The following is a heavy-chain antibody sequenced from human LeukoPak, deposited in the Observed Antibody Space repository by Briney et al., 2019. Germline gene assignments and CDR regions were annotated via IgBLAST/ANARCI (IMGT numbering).Heavy chain of an antibody. CDR3: ARHIGDYDYVWGSYRYPCYFDY. CDR2: IYLGDSDT. CDR1: GYSFTSYW. V-gene: IGHV5-51*01. J-gene: IGHJ4*02. Sequence: KTGESLKISCKGSGYSFTSYWIGWVRQMPGKGLEWMGIIYLGDSDTRYSPSFQGQVTISADKSISTAYLQWSSLKASDTAMYYCARHIGDYDYVWGSYRYPCYFDYWGQGTLVTVSS. D-gene: IGHD3-16*02.